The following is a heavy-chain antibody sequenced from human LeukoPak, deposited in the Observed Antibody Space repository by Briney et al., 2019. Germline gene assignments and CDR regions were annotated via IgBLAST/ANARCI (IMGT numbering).Heavy chain of an antibody. CDR2: ISSSSSTI. J-gene: IGHJ3*02. V-gene: IGHV3-48*01. Sequence: GGSLRLSCAASGFTFSSYSMNWVRQAPGKGLEWVSYISSSSSTIYYADSVKDRFTVSRDNVQNSLYLQMNSLRAEDTAVYHCARDPRGSGSYYVSAFDIWGQGTVVTVSS. CDR1: GFTFSSYS. D-gene: IGHD3-10*01. CDR3: ARDPRGSGSYYVSAFDI.